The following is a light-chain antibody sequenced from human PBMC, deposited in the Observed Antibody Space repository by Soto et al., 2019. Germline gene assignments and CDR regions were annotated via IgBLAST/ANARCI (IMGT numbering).Light chain of an antibody. J-gene: IGKJ5*01. CDR3: QQYDNRPIA. Sequence: DIQLTQSPSSLSASVGDRVTITCRVSQGISSYLNWYQHKPGKAPKLLIYDVSNLETGVPSRFSGSGSGTDFTFTISSLQPEDIATYYCQQYDNRPIAFGQGTRLEIK. V-gene: IGKV1-33*01. CDR2: DVS. CDR1: QGISSY.